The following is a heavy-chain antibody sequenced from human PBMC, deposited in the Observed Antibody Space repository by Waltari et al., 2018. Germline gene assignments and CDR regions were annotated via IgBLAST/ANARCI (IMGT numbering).Heavy chain of an antibody. CDR2: SRSKVYEETT. CDR1: GFTFGDYA. Sequence: EVQLVESGGGLVQPGRSLRLSCRASGFTFGDYAMSWVRQAQGKGVDRLGFSRSKVYEETTEYAAAVKGRITISRDDSKSIAYLQIDSLQSEDTAVYYCTRVRVRSTTSCYKYWGQGTLVTVSS. D-gene: IGHD2-2*01. V-gene: IGHV3-49*04. J-gene: IGHJ4*02. CDR3: TRVRVRSTTSCYKY.